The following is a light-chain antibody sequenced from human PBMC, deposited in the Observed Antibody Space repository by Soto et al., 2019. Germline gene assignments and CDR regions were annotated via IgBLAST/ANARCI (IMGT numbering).Light chain of an antibody. CDR2: GAS. Sequence: EIVLTQSPGTLSLSPGERATLSCRDSQSVSSSYLAWYQQKPGQAPRLLIYGASSRATGIPDRFSGSGSGTDFTLTISILEAEDFAVYYCQQYGSSPTLTFGQGTKVEIK. J-gene: IGKJ1*01. CDR1: QSVSSSY. CDR3: QQYGSSPTLT. V-gene: IGKV3-20*01.